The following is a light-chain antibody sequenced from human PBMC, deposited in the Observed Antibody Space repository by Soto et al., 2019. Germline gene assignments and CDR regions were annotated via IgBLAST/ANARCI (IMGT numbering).Light chain of an antibody. J-gene: IGKJ2*01. V-gene: IGKV1-39*01. Sequence: DIQMTQSPSSLSASLGDRVTITCRASQTISTYLNWYQQKPGKAPKLLIYAASSLHSGVPSRFSGSGYGTDFTLTVSSLQPEDFATYYCQQSHGIPYTFGQGTRLEIK. CDR3: QQSHGIPYT. CDR1: QTISTY. CDR2: AAS.